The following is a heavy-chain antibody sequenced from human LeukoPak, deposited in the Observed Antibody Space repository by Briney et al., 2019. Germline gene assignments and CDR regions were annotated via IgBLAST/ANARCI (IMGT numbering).Heavy chain of an antibody. CDR1: GGSFSGYY. CDR3: ARESHSGSSGSDY. J-gene: IGHJ4*02. CDR2: INHSGST. V-gene: IGHV4-34*01. D-gene: IGHD3-22*01. Sequence: SETLSLTCAVYGGSFSGYYWTWIRQPPGKGLEWIGEINHSGSTNYNLSLKSRVTISVDTSKNQFSLKLSSVTAADTAVYYCARESHSGSSGSDYWGQGTLVTVSS.